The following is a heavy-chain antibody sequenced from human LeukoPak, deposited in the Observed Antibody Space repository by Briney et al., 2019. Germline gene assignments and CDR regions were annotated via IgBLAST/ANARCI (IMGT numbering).Heavy chain of an antibody. V-gene: IGHV4-34*01. CDR1: GGSISSYY. J-gene: IGHJ5*02. D-gene: IGHD4-17*01. CDR3: ARGMDLATVTLDWFDP. CDR2: INHSGST. Sequence: SETLSLTCTVSGGSISSYYWSWIRQPPGKGLEWIGEINHSGSTNYNPSLKSRVTISVDTSKNQFSLKLSSVTAANTAVYYCARGMDLATVTLDWFDPWGQGTLVTVSS.